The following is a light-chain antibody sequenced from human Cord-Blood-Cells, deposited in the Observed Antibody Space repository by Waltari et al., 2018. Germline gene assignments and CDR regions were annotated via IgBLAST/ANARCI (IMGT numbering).Light chain of an antibody. CDR3: CSYADSYALF. CDR2: DVS. J-gene: IGLJ1*01. Sequence: QSALTQPRSVSGSPGQSVTISCTGTSSDVGGYNYVSWYQQHPGKTPKLMIYDVSKRPPGVPDRFSGTKSGNAASRTSSGRQAEDEADYYCCSYADSYALFFGTGTKVTVL. V-gene: IGLV2-11*01. CDR1: SSDVGGYNY.